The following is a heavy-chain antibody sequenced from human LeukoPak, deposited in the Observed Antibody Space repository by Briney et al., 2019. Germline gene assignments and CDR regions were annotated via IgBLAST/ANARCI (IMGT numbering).Heavy chain of an antibody. CDR3: GKDRQLDC. D-gene: IGHD1-1*01. Sequence: GGSLRLSCAASGFTFSSYPMSWVRQAPGKGLEWVSGIGGSGADAYYADSVKGRFTISRDNSKNTLFLQMDSLRAEDTAVYYCGKDRQLDCWGQGTLVTVPS. CDR1: GFTFSSYP. CDR2: IGGSGADA. J-gene: IGHJ4*02. V-gene: IGHV3-23*01.